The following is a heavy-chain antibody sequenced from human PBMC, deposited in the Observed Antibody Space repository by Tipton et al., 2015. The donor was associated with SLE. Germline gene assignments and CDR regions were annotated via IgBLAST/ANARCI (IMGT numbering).Heavy chain of an antibody. CDR2: VSPSGGT. D-gene: IGHD2-15*01. V-gene: IGHV4-4*07. CDR3: ARGSVVADDY. J-gene: IGHJ4*01. Sequence: TLSLTCTVSGGSLNNHFCSWIRQSAGKGLEWIGRVSPSGGTNYNPSLKSRVTISIDTSKNQLSLKLTSVTAADTAVYYCARGSVVADDYWGQGTLVTVSS. CDR1: GGSLNNHF.